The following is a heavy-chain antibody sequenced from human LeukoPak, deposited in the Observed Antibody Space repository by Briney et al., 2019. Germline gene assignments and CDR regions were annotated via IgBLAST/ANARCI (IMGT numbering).Heavy chain of an antibody. J-gene: IGHJ4*02. V-gene: IGHV4-59*08. Sequence: SETLSLTCTVSGGSISSYYWSWNRQPPGKGLEWIGYILYSGTTNSNPSLKSRVNISLDTSNNQISLKLTSVTAADTAVYFCARMGGYSGYATHWGQGILVTVSS. CDR3: ARMGGYSGYATH. CDR2: ILYSGTT. CDR1: GGSISSYY. D-gene: IGHD5-12*01.